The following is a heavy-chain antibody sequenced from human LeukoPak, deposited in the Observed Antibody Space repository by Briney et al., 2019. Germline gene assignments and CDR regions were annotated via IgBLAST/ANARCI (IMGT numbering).Heavy chain of an antibody. J-gene: IGHJ4*02. CDR3: ARDRGYYDSSGYLDY. CDR2: ISSDGSGK. D-gene: IGHD3-22*01. CDR1: GFTFSSYA. V-gene: IGHV3-30-3*01. Sequence: PGGSLRLSCAASGFTFSSYAMHWGRQAPGKGLEWMAVISSDGSGKHYADSVKGRFTISRDNSKNTLYLQMNSLRAEDTAVYYCARDRGYYDSSGYLDYWGQGTLVTVSS.